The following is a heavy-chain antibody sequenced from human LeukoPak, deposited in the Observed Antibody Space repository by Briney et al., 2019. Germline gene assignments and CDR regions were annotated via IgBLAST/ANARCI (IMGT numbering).Heavy chain of an antibody. CDR3: ARSIAVAGYYFDY. V-gene: IGHV4-59*01. D-gene: IGHD6-19*01. J-gene: IGHJ4*02. CDR2: IYYNGRT. CDR1: GGSISSYY. Sequence: SETLSLTCAVSGGSISSYYWSWIRQPPGKGLEGTGYIYYNGRTNYNPSLKSRVTISVDTSKNQFSLKLSSVTAADTAVYYCARSIAVAGYYFDYWGQGTLVTVSS.